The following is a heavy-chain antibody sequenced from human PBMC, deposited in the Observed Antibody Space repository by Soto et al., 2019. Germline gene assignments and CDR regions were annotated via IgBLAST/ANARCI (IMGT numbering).Heavy chain of an antibody. CDR1: GFTFSDHY. CDR3: ARETVAYSSSKWYFDL. V-gene: IGHV3-72*01. D-gene: IGHD6-6*01. J-gene: IGHJ2*01. Sequence: GGSLRLSCAASGFTFSDHYMDWVRQAPGKGLEWVGRTRNKANSYTTEYAASVKGRFTISRDDSKNSLYLQMNSLKTEDTAVYYCARETVAYSSSKWYFDLWGRGTLVTVSS. CDR2: TRNKANSYTT.